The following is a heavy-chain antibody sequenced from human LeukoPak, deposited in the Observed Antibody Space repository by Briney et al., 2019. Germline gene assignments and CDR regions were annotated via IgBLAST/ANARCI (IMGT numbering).Heavy chain of an antibody. CDR3: AREGPYYDFWSGPPYGMDV. CDR1: GFTFSSYS. D-gene: IGHD3-3*01. J-gene: IGHJ6*02. V-gene: IGHV3-48*01. Sequence: PGRSLRLSCAASGFTFSSYSMNWVRQAPGKGLEWVSYISSSSSTIYYADSVKGRFTISRDNAKNSLYLQMNSLRAEDTAVYYCAREGPYYDFWSGPPYGMDVWGQGTTVTVSS. CDR2: ISSSSSTI.